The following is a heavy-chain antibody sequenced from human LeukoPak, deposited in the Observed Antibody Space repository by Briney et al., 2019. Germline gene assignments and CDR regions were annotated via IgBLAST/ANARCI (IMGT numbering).Heavy chain of an antibody. CDR2: IYYSGST. CDR1: GGSISSGGYY. J-gene: IGHJ4*02. CDR3: ARSGSSYYFDY. V-gene: IGHV4-31*03. Sequence: KPSQTLSLTCTVSGGSISSGGYYWSWIRQHPGKGLEWIGYIYYSGSTCYNPSLKSRVTISVDTSKNQFSLKLSSVTAADTAVYYCARSGSSYYFDYWGQGTLVTVSS. D-gene: IGHD1-26*01.